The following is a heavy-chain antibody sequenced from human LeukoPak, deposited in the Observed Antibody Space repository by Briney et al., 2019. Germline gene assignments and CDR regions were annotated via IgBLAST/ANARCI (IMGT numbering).Heavy chain of an antibody. CDR2: XXPIFGTA. CDR3: ASNIVATAWDYYYGMDV. J-gene: IGHJ6*02. Sequence: SVKVSCKASGGTFSSYAISWVRQAPGQGLEXMXXXXPIFGTANYAQKFQGRVTTTADEATSTAHMEQRSLRSEDTAVYYCASNIVATAWDYYYGMDVWGQGTTVTVSS. V-gene: IGHV1-69*01. D-gene: IGHD5-12*01. CDR1: GGTFSSYA.